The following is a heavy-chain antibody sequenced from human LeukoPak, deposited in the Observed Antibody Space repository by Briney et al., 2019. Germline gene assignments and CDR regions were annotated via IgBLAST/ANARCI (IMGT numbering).Heavy chain of an antibody. V-gene: IGHV3-23*01. J-gene: IGHJ4*02. CDR3: AKEPRGGPLTTKYGV. CDR2: ISGSGGST. D-gene: IGHD1/OR15-1a*01. CDR1: GFTFSSYA. Sequence: GGSLRLSCAASGFTFSSYAMSWVRQARGKGLEWVSAISGSGGSTYYADSVKGRFTISRDNSKNALYLQMNSLRAEDTAVYYCAKEPRGGPLTTKYGVWGQGTLVTVSS.